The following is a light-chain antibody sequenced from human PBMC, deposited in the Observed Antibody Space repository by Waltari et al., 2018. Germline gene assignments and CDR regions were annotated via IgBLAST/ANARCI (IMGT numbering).Light chain of an antibody. Sequence: SSELTQDPAVSVALGQTVRITCQGDRLRRYYASWYQQRPGQAPILVPYGQNNRPSGIPDRFSGSISGNTASLTITGAQAEDEADYYCHSRDTSSTRVFGGGTRLTV. V-gene: IGLV3-19*01. J-gene: IGLJ2*01. CDR2: GQN. CDR1: RLRRYY. CDR3: HSRDTSSTRV.